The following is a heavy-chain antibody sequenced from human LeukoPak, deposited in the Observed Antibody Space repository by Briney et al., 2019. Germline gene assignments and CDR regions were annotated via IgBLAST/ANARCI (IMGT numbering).Heavy chain of an antibody. CDR1: GGSISSYY. CDR3: ARDLRYCSGGSCRRGGYYYYGMDV. D-gene: IGHD2-15*01. CDR2: IYHSGST. J-gene: IGHJ6*02. V-gene: IGHV4-59*01. Sequence: SETLSLTCTVSGGSISSYYWSWIRQPPGKGLEWIGYIYHSGSTNYNPSLKSRVTISVDTSKNQFSLKLSSVTAADTAVYYCARDLRYCSGGSCRRGGYYYYGMDVWGQGTTVTVSS.